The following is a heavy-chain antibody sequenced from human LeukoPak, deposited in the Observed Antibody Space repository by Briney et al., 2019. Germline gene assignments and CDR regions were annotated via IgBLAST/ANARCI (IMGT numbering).Heavy chain of an antibody. CDR1: GFTFSNAW. Sequence: GGSLRLSCAASGFTFSNAWMSWVRQAPGKGLEWVGRIKSKTHGGTTDYAAPVKGRFTISRDDSKNMLYLQMNSLKTEDTAVYYCTTDLGYSSTWFLGYWGQGTLVTVSS. CDR3: TTDLGYSSTWFLGY. CDR2: IKSKTHGGTT. D-gene: IGHD6-13*01. J-gene: IGHJ4*02. V-gene: IGHV3-15*01.